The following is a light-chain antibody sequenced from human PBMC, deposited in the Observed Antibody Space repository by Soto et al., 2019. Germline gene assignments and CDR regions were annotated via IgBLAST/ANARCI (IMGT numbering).Light chain of an antibody. CDR2: GAS. CDR3: RHYGSSALT. CDR1: QSVSSNY. Sequence: EIVLTQSPGTLSLSPGERGTLSCRASQSVSSNYLAWYQQKPSQAPRLLIFGASSRATGIPDRFSGSGSGTAFTLTIGRLEPGDFAVYFCRHYGSSALTFGGGTKVEIK. J-gene: IGKJ4*01. V-gene: IGKV3-20*01.